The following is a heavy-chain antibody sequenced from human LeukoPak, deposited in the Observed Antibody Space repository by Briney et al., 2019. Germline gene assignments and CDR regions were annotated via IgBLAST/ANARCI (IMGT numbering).Heavy chain of an antibody. CDR3: ARHMYYDLTFDY. V-gene: IGHV5-10-1*01. J-gene: IGHJ4*02. CDR2: IDPSDSYT. CDR1: GYSFTSHW. Sequence: GESLKISCKGSGYSFTSHWISWVRQMPGKGLEWMGRIDPSDSYTNYSPSFQGHVTISADKSISTAYLQWSSLKASDTAMYYCARHMYYDLTFDYWGQGTLVTVSS. D-gene: IGHD3-16*01.